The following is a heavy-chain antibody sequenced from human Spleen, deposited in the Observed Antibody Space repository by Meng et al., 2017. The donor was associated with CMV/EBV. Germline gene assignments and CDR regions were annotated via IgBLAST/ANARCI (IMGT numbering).Heavy chain of an antibody. CDR3: VSSGLAFDI. V-gene: IGHV3-9*01. Sequence: GGSLRLSCEASGFTFDDYSMHWVRQAPGKGLEWVSGISWNSGNTGYVDSVKGRFNISRDNAKNSLYLQMKSLRPEDTALYYCVSSGLAFDIWGQGTMVTVSS. J-gene: IGHJ3*02. D-gene: IGHD2-15*01. CDR1: GFTFDDYS. CDR2: ISWNSGNT.